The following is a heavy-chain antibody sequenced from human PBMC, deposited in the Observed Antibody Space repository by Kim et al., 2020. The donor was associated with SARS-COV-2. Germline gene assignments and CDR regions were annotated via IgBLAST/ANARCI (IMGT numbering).Heavy chain of an antibody. D-gene: IGHD4-17*01. CDR3: VRDRAGAGDY. Sequence: GGSLRLSCAASGFTFSDHFMDWVRQAPGKGLEWVARISSRSSTYTTEYVPSVSGRFTNSRDDTKNLQFLHMSSLKSDDTAVYYCVRDRAGAGDYWGQGA. CDR1: GFTFSDHF. V-gene: IGHV3-72*01. J-gene: IGHJ4*02. CDR2: ISSRSSTYTT.